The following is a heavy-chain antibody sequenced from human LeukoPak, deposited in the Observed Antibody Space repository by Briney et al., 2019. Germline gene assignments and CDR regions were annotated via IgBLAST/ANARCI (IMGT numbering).Heavy chain of an antibody. Sequence: GGSLRLSCAASGFTFSSYGMHWVRQAPGKGLEWVAVISYDGSNKYYADSVKGRFSISRGNSRNTLYLQMNGLRAEDTAVYYCAKGFTGMDFWGQGSLVTVSS. CDR2: ISYDGSNK. D-gene: IGHD3-16*01. CDR3: AKGFTGMDF. V-gene: IGHV3-30*18. J-gene: IGHJ4*02. CDR1: GFTFSSYG.